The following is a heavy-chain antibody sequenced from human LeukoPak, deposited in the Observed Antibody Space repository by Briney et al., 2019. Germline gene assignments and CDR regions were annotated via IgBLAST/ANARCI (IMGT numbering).Heavy chain of an antibody. Sequence: SQTLSLTCAISWDSVSSNTAAWNSIRPSPSIRLHLPGTTYYRSPWYNDYAVSVKSRITLTPDTSKNQFSLQLNSVTPEDTAVYYCARDGIVVVPAAIIYYYYGMDVWGQGTTVTVSS. J-gene: IGHJ6*02. V-gene: IGHV6-1*01. D-gene: IGHD2-2*02. CDR2: TYYRSPWYN. CDR3: ARDGIVVVPAAIIYYYYGMDV. CDR1: WDSVSSNTAA.